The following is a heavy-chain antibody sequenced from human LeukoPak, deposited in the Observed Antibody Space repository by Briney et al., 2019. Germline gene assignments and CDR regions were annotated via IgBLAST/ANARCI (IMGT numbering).Heavy chain of an antibody. CDR1: GGPFSGYY. CDR2: INHSGST. V-gene: IGHV4-34*01. CDR3: ARGSFYDSSGYSDYYCYHYMDV. Sequence: SETLSLTCAVHGGPFSGYYWYWIRQSPGKGLEWIGEINHSGSTNYNPSLKSRVTMSVDTSKNQFSLRLSSMTAADTARYYCARGSFYDSSGYSDYYCYHYMDVWGTGTTVAVSS. J-gene: IGHJ6*03. D-gene: IGHD3-22*01.